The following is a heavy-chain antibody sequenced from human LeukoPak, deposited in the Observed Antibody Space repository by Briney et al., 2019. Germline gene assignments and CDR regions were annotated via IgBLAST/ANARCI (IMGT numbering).Heavy chain of an antibody. CDR1: GFTFSSYA. J-gene: IGHJ4*02. D-gene: IGHD6-19*01. Sequence: PGGSLRLSCAASGFTFSSYAMSWVRQAPGKGLEWVSAISGSGGSTYYADSVKGRFTISRDNSKNTLYLQMNSLRAEDTAVYYCAKAFSRLKVAGLPFDYWGQGTLVTVSS. CDR3: AKAFSRLKVAGLPFDY. CDR2: ISGSGGST. V-gene: IGHV3-23*01.